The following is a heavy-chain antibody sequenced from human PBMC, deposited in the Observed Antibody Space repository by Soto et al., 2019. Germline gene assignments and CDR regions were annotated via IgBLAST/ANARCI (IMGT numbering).Heavy chain of an antibody. J-gene: IGHJ4*02. CDR1: GYTFTSYG. CDR3: ASSLLVGYGLEGESD. Sequence: QVQLVQSGAEVKKPGASVKVSCKASGYTFTSYGISWVRRAPGQGLEWMGWISAYNGNTNSAQKLRGRVTMTTDTATSTAYMELRSLRSDDTAVYYCASSLLVGYGLEGESDWGQGTLVTVSS. V-gene: IGHV1-18*01. CDR2: ISAYNGNT. D-gene: IGHD5-18*01.